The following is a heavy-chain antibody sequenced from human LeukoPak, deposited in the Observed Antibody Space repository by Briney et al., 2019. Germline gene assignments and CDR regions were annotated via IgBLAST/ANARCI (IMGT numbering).Heavy chain of an antibody. V-gene: IGHV4-4*07. CDR3: ARVLRWGFDY. J-gene: IGHJ4*02. CDR2: IYTSGST. CDR1: GDSSNNDY. Sequence: SETLSLTCTVSGDSSNNDYWSWIRQPAGKGLEWIGRIYTSGSTNYNPSLKSRVTMSVDTSKNQFSLKLSSVTAADTAVYYCARVLRWGFDYWGQGTLVTVSS. D-gene: IGHD4-23*01.